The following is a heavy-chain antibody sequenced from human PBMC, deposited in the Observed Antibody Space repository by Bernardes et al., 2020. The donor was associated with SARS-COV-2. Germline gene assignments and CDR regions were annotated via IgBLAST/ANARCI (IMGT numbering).Heavy chain of an antibody. D-gene: IGHD2-2*01. CDR1: GFSLSTSGVG. V-gene: IGHV2-5*01. CDR2: IYWNDDK. J-gene: IGHJ6*03. Sequence: LVKPTQTLTLTCTFSGFSLSTSGVGVGWIRQPPGKALEWLALIYWNDDKRYSPSLKSRLTITKDTSKNQVVLTMTNMDPVDTATYYCAHSDCSSTSCLYYYYYMDVWGKGTTVTVSS. CDR3: AHSDCSSTSCLYYYYYMDV.